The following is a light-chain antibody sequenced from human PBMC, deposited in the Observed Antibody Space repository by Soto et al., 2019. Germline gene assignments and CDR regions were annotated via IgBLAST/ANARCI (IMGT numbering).Light chain of an antibody. CDR3: HQYHLWPWT. Sequence: ELVLPQFRVTLSLSPGERAPFSRRARHSSGTYLAWYKLKPGQAPRLLIYGASTRATGIPARFIGSGSGTEFTLTISSLQSEDFAVYYCHQYHLWPWTFGQGTKVDIK. CDR2: GAS. J-gene: IGKJ1*01. V-gene: IGKV3D-15*01. CDR1: HSSGTY.